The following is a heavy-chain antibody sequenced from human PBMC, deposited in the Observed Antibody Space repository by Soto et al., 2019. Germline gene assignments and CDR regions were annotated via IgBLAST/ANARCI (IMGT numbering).Heavy chain of an antibody. CDR2: INHLETT. Sequence: PSETLSLTCTVSGASITFGGYSWRWIRQTPGKGLEWIGYINHLETTFYNPSFESRLTLSIDRAKNQFSLKLHSMSAADRAVYFCARGGGSDSFDYWGQGILVT. CDR3: ARGGGSDSFDY. V-gene: IGHV4-30-2*01. CDR1: GASITFGGYS. D-gene: IGHD1-26*01. J-gene: IGHJ4*02.